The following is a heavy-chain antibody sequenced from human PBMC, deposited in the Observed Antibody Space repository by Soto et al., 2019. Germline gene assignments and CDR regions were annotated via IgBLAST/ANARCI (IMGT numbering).Heavy chain of an antibody. CDR3: AIQADTRNAATFDY. D-gene: IGHD2-15*01. V-gene: IGHV1-3*01. Sequence: ASVKVSCKASGYTFTSYAMHWVRQAPGQRLEWMGWINAGNGNTKYSQKFQGRVTITRDTSASTAYMELSSLRSEDTAVYYCAIQADTRNAATFDYWGQGTLVTVSS. J-gene: IGHJ4*02. CDR1: GYTFTSYA. CDR2: INAGNGNT.